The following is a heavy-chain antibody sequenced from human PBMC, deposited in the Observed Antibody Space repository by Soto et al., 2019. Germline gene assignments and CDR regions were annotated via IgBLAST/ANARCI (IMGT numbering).Heavy chain of an antibody. CDR2: IIPIFGTP. V-gene: IGHV1-69*06. D-gene: IGHD5-12*01. CDR3: AAPRTDGYKVPDPSTYYYYGLDA. J-gene: IGHJ6*02. CDR1: GGSFSTYA. Sequence: SVKVSCKASGGSFSTYAISWVRQAPGPGLEWMGGIIPIFGTPNYAQKFQGRVTITADRSTSTAYLELNSLRSEDTAVYYCAAPRTDGYKVPDPSTYYYYGLDAWGQGTTVTVSS.